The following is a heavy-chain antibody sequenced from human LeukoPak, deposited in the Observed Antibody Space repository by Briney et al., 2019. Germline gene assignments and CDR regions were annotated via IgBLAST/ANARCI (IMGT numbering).Heavy chain of an antibody. CDR2: IYPGGSDR. CDR1: GSHFSEYL. J-gene: IGHJ4*02. CDR3: ARHFYDTTTYYSSFDF. Sequence: GEALKISCNASGSHFSEYLIGWVRQMPGRGLGWVAFIYPGGSDRRYSPTFQGHVTVSADKSINTVYLQWGNLKASDTAMYYCARHFYDTTTYYSSFDFWGEGTLVTVSS. V-gene: IGHV5-51*01. D-gene: IGHD2/OR15-2a*01.